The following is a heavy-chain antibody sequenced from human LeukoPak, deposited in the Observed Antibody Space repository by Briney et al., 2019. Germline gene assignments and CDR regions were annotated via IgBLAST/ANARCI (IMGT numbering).Heavy chain of an antibody. J-gene: IGHJ4*02. CDR2: IRSGSTNI. Sequence: GGSLRLSCAASGFTFSTSSMNWVRQAPGKGLEWVSYIRSGSTNIYYADSVKGRFTISRDNAKNSLYLQTNSLRAEDTAVYFCARDSRSHCGTAACDYWGQGTLVTASS. V-gene: IGHV3-48*01. CDR3: ARDSRSHCGTAACDY. D-gene: IGHD2-8*02. CDR1: GFTFSTSS.